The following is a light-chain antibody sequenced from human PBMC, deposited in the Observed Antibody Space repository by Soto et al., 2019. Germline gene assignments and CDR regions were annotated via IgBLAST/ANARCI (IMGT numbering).Light chain of an antibody. CDR1: QSMNDW. V-gene: IGKV1-5*01. J-gene: IGKJ1*01. CDR2: DAS. Sequence: DIQKTQSPSTPAATVGDRVTITCRTSQSMNDWLAWYQQKPGKAPKVLIYDASSLQSGVPSRFSGSGSGTEFTLTIDSLQPDDVATYYCLRYNAFSQTFGQGTKVDIK. CDR3: LRYNAFSQT.